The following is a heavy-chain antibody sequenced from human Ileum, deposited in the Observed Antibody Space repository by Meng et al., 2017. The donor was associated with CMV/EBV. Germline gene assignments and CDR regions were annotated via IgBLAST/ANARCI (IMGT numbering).Heavy chain of an antibody. V-gene: IGHV1-18*01. CDR1: GYPVTSYG. D-gene: IGHD3-22*01. J-gene: IGHJ4*02. CDR2: ISAYNGNT. Sequence: SGYPVTSYGSSWVRQDPGQGLEWMGWISAYNGNTNYAQKLQGRVTMTTDTSTSTAYMELRSLRSDDTAVYYCARNYDSSGYYPRELDYWGQGTLVTVSS. CDR3: ARNYDSSGYYPRELDY.